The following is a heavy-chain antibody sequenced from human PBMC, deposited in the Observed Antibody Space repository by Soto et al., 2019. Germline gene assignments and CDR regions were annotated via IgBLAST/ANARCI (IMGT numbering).Heavy chain of an antibody. V-gene: IGHV3-30*18. D-gene: IGHD6-19*01. J-gene: IGHJ4*02. CDR2: VSLDGRNT. Sequence: VQLVESGGGVVQPGRSLRLSCAASGFTFSDYAMHWVRQAPGKGLEWVAVVSLDGRNTHYADSVKGRFTISRDSSKSTVSLEMTRLRAEDPAVYYCAKGGRQWLVTSDFNYWGPGALVTVSS. CDR1: GFTFSDYA. CDR3: AKGGRQWLVTSDFNY.